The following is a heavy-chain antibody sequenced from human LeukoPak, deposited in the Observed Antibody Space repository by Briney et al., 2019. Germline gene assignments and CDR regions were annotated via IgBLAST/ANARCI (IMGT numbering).Heavy chain of an antibody. D-gene: IGHD3-3*01. J-gene: IGHJ6*02. CDR1: GFTFSSYW. V-gene: IGHV3-7*01. Sequence: PGGSLRLSCAASGFTFSSYWMSWVRQAPGKGLEWVANIKQDGSEKYYVDSVKGRFTISRDNAKNSLYLQMNSLRAEDTAVYYCAREEHYDFWSGYYYYYGTDVWGQGTTVTVSS. CDR3: AREEHYDFWSGYYYYYGTDV. CDR2: IKQDGSEK.